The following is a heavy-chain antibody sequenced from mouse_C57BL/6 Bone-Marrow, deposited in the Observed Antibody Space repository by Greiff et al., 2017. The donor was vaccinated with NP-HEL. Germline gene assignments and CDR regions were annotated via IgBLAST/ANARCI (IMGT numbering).Heavy chain of an antibody. D-gene: IGHD1-1*02. CDR3: ARYEAYGGRYFDV. CDR2: IRNKANGYTT. Sequence: EVKLMESGGGLVQPGGSLSLSCAASGFTFTDYYMSWVRQPPGKALEWLGFIRNKANGYTTEYSASVKGRFTISRDNSQSILYLQMNALRAEASATYYCARYEAYGGRYFDVWGTGTTVTVSS. V-gene: IGHV7-3*01. CDR1: GFTFTDYY. J-gene: IGHJ1*03.